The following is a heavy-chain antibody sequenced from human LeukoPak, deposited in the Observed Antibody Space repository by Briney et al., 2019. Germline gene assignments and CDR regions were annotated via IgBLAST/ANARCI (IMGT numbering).Heavy chain of an antibody. Sequence: GGSLRLPCAASGFSFTNHWMHWVRQVPGKGLVWVSLIKTDGTSTSYADSVKGRFTMSRDNARQMVYLQMNGLRAEDSAVYYCHPLAYNNNWGQGTLVTVSP. CDR1: GFSFTNHW. CDR2: IKTDGTST. D-gene: IGHD1-14*01. V-gene: IGHV3-74*01. J-gene: IGHJ4*02. CDR3: HPLAYNNN.